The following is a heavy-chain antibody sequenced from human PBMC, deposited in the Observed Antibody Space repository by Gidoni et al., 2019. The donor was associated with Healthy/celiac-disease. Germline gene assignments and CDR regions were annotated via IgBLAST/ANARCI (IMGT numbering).Heavy chain of an antibody. CDR2: ISSSSSYT. Sequence: QVQLVESGGGLVKPGGSLRTSCAAAGITFSDYYMSWIRQAPGKGLEWVSYISSSSSYTNYADSVKGRFTISRDNAKNSLYLQMNSLRAEDTAVYYCARVVGWELPDYWGQGTLVTVSS. J-gene: IGHJ4*02. V-gene: IGHV3-11*05. CDR3: ARVVGWELPDY. CDR1: GITFSDYY. D-gene: IGHD1-26*01.